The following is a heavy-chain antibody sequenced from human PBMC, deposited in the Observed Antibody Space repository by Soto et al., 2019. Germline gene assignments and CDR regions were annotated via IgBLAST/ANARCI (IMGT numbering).Heavy chain of an antibody. V-gene: IGHV3-48*03. D-gene: IGHD6-13*01. CDR3: ANFMSSRGFDY. J-gene: IGHJ4*02. CDR2: ISSSGSTI. CDR1: GFTFSSYE. Sequence: EVQLVESGGGLVQPGGSLRLSCAASGFTFSSYEMNWVRQAPGKGLEWVSYISSSGSTIYYADSVKGRFTISRDNAKNSLYLQMSSLRAEDTAIYYCANFMSSRGFDYWGQGTLVTVSS.